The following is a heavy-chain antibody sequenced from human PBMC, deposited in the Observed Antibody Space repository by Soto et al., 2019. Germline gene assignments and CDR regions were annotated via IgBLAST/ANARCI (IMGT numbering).Heavy chain of an antibody. J-gene: IGHJ4*02. CDR1: GFTFTSYT. CDR2: ISNGGTYI. D-gene: IGHD6-19*01. Sequence: PGGSLRLSCAASGFTFTSYTMNWVRQAPGKGLEWVSSISNGGTYIYYADSVKGRFTISRDNALDSLYLQMNTLRAEDTAVYYCARGSSGWFFDYWAQGTLVTVSS. CDR3: ARGSSGWFFDY. V-gene: IGHV3-21*01.